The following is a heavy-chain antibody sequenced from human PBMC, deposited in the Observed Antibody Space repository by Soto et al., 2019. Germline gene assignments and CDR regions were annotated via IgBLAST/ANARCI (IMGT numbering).Heavy chain of an antibody. V-gene: IGHV3-15*07. CDR2: VKSKVDGETI. Sequence: EVQLLESGGGLVEPGGALRLSCAASGFTFNGAWMNWVRQGPGKGLEWVGRVKSKVDGETIDYAAPVKGRFTISRDDSRNMVYLQMNSLSTEDTAMYYCSADLPDWGAYAFDYWGQGALVTVSS. CDR1: GFTFNGAW. J-gene: IGHJ4*02. D-gene: IGHD3-16*01. CDR3: SADLPDWGAYAFDY.